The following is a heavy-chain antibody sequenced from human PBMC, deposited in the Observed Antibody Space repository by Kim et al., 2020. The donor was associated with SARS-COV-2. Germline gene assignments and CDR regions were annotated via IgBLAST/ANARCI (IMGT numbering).Heavy chain of an antibody. CDR1: GGSFSGYY. Sequence: SETLSLTCAVYGGSFSGYYWSWIRQPPGKGLEWIGEINHSGSTNYNPSLKSRVTISVDTSKNQFSLKLSSVTAADTAVYYCAGELDGYCSSTSCAGNWGQGTLVTVS. J-gene: IGHJ4*02. CDR3: AGELDGYCSSTSCAGN. CDR2: INHSGST. V-gene: IGHV4-34*01. D-gene: IGHD2-2*01.